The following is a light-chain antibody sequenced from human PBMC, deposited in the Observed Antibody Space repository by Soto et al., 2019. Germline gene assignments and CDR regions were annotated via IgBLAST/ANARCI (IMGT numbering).Light chain of an antibody. Sequence: QSVLTQPASVSGSPGQSITISCTGTSSDVGAYNYVSWYQQHPGKAPKLMIYEVRNRPSGVPDRFSGSRSGNTASLTISGLQAEDESDYYCSSYTSSSTWVFGGGTKLTVL. J-gene: IGLJ3*02. CDR2: EVR. CDR3: SSYTSSSTWV. V-gene: IGLV2-14*01. CDR1: SSDVGAYNY.